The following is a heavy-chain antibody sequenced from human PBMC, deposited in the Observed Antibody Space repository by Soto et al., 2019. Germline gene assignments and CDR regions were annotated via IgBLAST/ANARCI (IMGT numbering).Heavy chain of an antibody. Sequence: PGGSMRLACAASGFTFSSYSINWVRQAPGKGLEWVSSISSSSSYIYYADSVKGRFTISRDNAKNSLYLQMNSLRAEDTAVYYCARDRDPREDTYDYWGQGTMVTVSS. CDR3: ARDRDPREDTYDY. D-gene: IGHD1-26*01. J-gene: IGHJ4*02. CDR2: ISSSSSYI. V-gene: IGHV3-21*01. CDR1: GFTFSSYS.